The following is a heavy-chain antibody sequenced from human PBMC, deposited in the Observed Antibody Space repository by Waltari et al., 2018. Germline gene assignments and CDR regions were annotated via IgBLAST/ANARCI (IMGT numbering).Heavy chain of an antibody. CDR1: GFVFDGFT. Sequence: EVNLVESGGAVVQQGGALRLSCTASGFVFDGFTMQWVRQGPGSGLQCVALISWDGGDTYYADSVKGRFTISRDNSRNSLYLEMKTLTLEDTALYYCATSDYAGKGDYWGHGTLVTVSS. CDR2: ISWDGGDT. D-gene: IGHD5-12*01. V-gene: IGHV3-43*01. CDR3: ATSDYAGKGDY. J-gene: IGHJ4*01.